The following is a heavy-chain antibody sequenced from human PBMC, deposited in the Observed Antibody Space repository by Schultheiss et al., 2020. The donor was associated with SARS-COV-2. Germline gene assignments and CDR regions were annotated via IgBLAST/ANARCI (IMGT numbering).Heavy chain of an antibody. CDR2: IDWDDDK. CDR3: ARIRKHYDSSGYYYGWFDP. V-gene: IGHV2-70*04. J-gene: IGHJ5*02. D-gene: IGHD3-22*01. Sequence: SGPTLVKPTQTLTLTCTFSGFSLSTSGMRVSWIRQPPGKALEWLARIDWDDDKFYSTSLKTRLTISKDTSKNQVVLTMTNMDPVDTATYYCARIRKHYDSSGYYYGWFDPWGQGTLVTVSS. CDR1: GFSLSTSGMR.